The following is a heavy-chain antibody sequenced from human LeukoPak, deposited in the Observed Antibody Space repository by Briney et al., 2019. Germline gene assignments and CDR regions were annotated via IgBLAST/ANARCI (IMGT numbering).Heavy chain of an antibody. J-gene: IGHJ4*02. Sequence: GGSLRVSCAASGFTFSTYAMSWVHQAPGKGLEWVAVISYDGSNKYYADSVKGRFTISRDNSKNTLYLQMNSLRAEDTAVYYCARDSERYYYDSSGYPDYWGQGTLVTVSS. CDR2: ISYDGSNK. CDR3: ARDSERYYYDSSGYPDY. CDR1: GFTFSTYA. V-gene: IGHV3-30-3*01. D-gene: IGHD3-22*01.